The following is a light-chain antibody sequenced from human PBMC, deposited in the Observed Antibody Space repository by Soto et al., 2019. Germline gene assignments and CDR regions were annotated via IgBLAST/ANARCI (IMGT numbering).Light chain of an antibody. J-gene: IGKJ1*01. CDR2: GGS. CDR1: QSVSTH. V-gene: IGKV3-15*01. CDR3: QQYSNWTQT. Sequence: IVITQSPATLSVSPGERATLSCSASQSVSTHLDWYRPTPGQAPRLLIYGGSPRETGIPDLFSGSGAGTECTLTISSLQSEDFAVAYCQQYSNWTQTFGQGTKVDIK.